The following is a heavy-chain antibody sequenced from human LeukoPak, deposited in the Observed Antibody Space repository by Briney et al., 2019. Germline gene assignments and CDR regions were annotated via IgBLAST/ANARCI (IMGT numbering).Heavy chain of an antibody. D-gene: IGHD3-3*01. J-gene: IGHJ3*02. CDR3: ARGEEWSDAFDI. V-gene: IGHV4-59*08. CDR1: GGSISSYY. Sequence: PSETLSLTCTVSGGSISSYYWSWIRQPPGKGLEWIGYIYYSGSTNYNPSLKSRVTISVDTSKNQFSLKLSSVTAADTAVYYCARGEEWSDAFDIWGQGTMVTVSS. CDR2: IYYSGST.